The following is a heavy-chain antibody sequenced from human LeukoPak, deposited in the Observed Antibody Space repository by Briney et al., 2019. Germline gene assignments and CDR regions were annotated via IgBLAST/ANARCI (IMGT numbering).Heavy chain of an antibody. D-gene: IGHD3-10*02. J-gene: IGHJ6*04. CDR3: AELGITMIGGV. CDR1: ACTFSRYW. Sequence: GGSLRLSCAASACTFSRYWTTWVRQAPGKGLEWVANINEDGSEKYYLDSVRGRFTISRDNAKNSLYLQMDSLRAEDTAVYYCAELGITMIGGVWGKGTTVTISS. CDR2: INEDGSEK. V-gene: IGHV3-7*01.